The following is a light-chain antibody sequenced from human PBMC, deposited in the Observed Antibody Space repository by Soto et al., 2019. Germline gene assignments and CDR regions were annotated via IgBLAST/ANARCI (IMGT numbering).Light chain of an antibody. V-gene: IGKV1-5*03. CDR3: QQSFT. J-gene: IGKJ3*01. Sequence: DIQMTQSPSTLSASVGDRVTITCRASQSISSWLAWYQQKPGKAPKLLIYKASSLESGVPSRFSGSGSGTEFSLTVSSLLPDDFATYYGQQSFTFGPGTKVDIK. CDR2: KAS. CDR1: QSISSW.